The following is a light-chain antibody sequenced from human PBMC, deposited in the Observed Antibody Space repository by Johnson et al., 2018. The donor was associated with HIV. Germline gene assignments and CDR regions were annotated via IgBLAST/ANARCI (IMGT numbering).Light chain of an antibody. CDR3: GTWDSSLSAGV. Sequence: QSVLTQPPSVSAAPGQKVTISCSGSSSNIGKNYVSWYQQFPGTAPKLLIYDNNKRPSGIPDRFSGSKSGTSATLGITGLQTGDEADYYCGTWDSSLSAGVFGTGTNVTVL. CDR2: DNN. J-gene: IGLJ1*01. CDR1: SSNIGKNY. V-gene: IGLV1-51*01.